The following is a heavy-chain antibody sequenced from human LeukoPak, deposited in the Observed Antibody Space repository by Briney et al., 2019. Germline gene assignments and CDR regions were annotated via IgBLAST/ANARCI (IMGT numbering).Heavy chain of an antibody. Sequence: SGGSLRLSCAASGFTFSSYGMSWVRQAPGKGLEWVSAISGSGGSTYYADSVKGRFTISRDNSKNTLYLQMNSLRAEDTAVYYCAIYDRAPACFDYWGQGTLVTVSS. CDR2: ISGSGGST. CDR1: GFTFSSYG. J-gene: IGHJ4*02. V-gene: IGHV3-23*01. D-gene: IGHD5/OR15-5a*01. CDR3: AIYDRAPACFDY.